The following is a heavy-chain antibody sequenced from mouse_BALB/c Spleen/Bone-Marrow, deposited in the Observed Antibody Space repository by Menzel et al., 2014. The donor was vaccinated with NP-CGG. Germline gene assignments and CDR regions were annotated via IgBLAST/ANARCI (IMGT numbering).Heavy chain of an antibody. Sequence: QLQESGPELVKPGASVKMSCKASGYTFTAYVMHWVKQKPGQGLEWIGYINPYNDGTNYIEKFKGKATLTSDIPSSTAYMELSSLTSEDSAVYYCAREGWLLRFDCWGQGTTLTVSS. CDR3: AREGWLLRFDC. CDR2: INPYNDGT. CDR1: GYTFTAYV. J-gene: IGHJ2*01. V-gene: IGHV1-14*01. D-gene: IGHD2-3*01.